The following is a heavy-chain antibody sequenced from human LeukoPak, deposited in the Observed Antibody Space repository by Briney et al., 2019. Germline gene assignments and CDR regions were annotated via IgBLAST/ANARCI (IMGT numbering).Heavy chain of an antibody. J-gene: IGHJ4*02. CDR2: INPNSGGT. D-gene: IGHD5-18*01. CDR1: GYTFTSYG. Sequence: ASVKVSCKASGYTFTSYGISWVRQAPGQGLEWMGRINPNSGGTNYAQKFQGRVTMTRDTSISTAYMELSRLRSDDTAVYYCARVGYSYGPSGDWGQGTLVTVSS. V-gene: IGHV1-2*06. CDR3: ARVGYSYGPSGD.